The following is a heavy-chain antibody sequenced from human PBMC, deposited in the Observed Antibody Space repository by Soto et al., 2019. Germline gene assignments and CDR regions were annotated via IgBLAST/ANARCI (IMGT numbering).Heavy chain of an antibody. CDR3: AKSEYFDWPYYYYGMDV. CDR1: GGSISSYY. J-gene: IGHJ6*02. V-gene: IGHV4-59*08. Sequence: SETLSLTCTVSGGSISSYYWSWIRQPPGKGLEWIGYIYYSGSTNYNPSLKSRVTISVDTSKNQFSLKPSSVTAADTAVYYCAKSEYFDWPYYYYGMDVWGQGTTVTVSS. CDR2: IYYSGST. D-gene: IGHD3-9*01.